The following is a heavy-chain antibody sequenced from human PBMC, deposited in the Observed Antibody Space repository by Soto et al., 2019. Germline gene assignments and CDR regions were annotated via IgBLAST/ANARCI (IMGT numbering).Heavy chain of an antibody. CDR1: GFTFSSYA. CDR3: AKNYYFDC. J-gene: IGHJ4*02. D-gene: IGHD3-10*01. V-gene: IGHV3-23*01. Sequence: EVQLLESGGGLVQPGGSLRLSCTASGFTFSSYAMSWVRQAPGTGLEWVSSINIVGSATNFADSVKGRFTISRDDSKNTVDLQMNCFRAEDTAGYYCAKNYYFDCWGQGTRVTVSS. CDR2: INIVGSAT.